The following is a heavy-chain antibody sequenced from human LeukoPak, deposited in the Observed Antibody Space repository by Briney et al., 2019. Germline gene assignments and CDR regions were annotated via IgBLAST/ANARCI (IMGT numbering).Heavy chain of an antibody. Sequence: SETLSLTCTVSDGSISSTFYWGWIRQPPGKGLEFIGSIFNSGSTYYKPSLKSRVTMSVDTSKNQFSLKLSSVTAADTAVYYCARVNTLIVGQITADAFDIWGQGTLVTVSS. CDR3: ARVNTLIVGQITADAFDI. CDR1: DGSISSTFY. V-gene: IGHV4-39*07. CDR2: IFNSGST. J-gene: IGHJ3*02. D-gene: IGHD3-22*01.